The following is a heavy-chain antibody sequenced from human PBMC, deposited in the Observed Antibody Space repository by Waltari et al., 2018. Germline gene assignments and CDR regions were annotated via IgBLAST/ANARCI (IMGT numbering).Heavy chain of an antibody. CDR2: IIPIFGTA. Sequence: QVQLVQSGAEVTKPGSSVKVSCKASGGTFSSYAISWVRQAPGQGLEWMGGIIPIFGTANYAQKFQGRVTITTDESTSTAYMELSSLRSEDTAVYYCAGTRLWTYYFDYWGQGTLVTVSS. J-gene: IGHJ4*02. V-gene: IGHV1-69*05. CDR1: GGTFSSYA. D-gene: IGHD1-1*01. CDR3: AGTRLWTYYFDY.